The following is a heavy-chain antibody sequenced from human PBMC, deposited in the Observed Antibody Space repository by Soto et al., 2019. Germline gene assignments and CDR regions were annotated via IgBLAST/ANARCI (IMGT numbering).Heavy chain of an antibody. CDR2: IKPDGSAT. V-gene: IGHV3-7*01. CDR1: GFTFGSYW. Sequence: WGSLRLSCSVSGFTFGSYWMNWFRLIPGKGLEWVAYIKPDGSATYYVDSVKGRFTISRDNAKNSLYLQMNSLRVEDTSVYYCARAGYCGPGCYYYFDYWGQGTLVTVSS. CDR3: ARAGYCGPGCYYYFDY. D-gene: IGHD2-2*01. J-gene: IGHJ4*02.